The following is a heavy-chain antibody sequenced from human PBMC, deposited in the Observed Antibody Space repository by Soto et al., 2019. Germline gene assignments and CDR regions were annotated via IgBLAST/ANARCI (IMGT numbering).Heavy chain of an antibody. D-gene: IGHD1-26*01. V-gene: IGHV3-23*01. Sequence: VQLLESGGDLVQPGGSLRLSCAASGFTFSSYAMNWVGKAPGKGLEWVSAISGSGGNTFYADSVKGRFTISRDNSKNTQFVQRHSLRAEDTAIYYCAMLNSGSYSYHGMDVWGQGTTVTVSS. J-gene: IGHJ6*02. CDR2: ISGSGGNT. CDR1: GFTFSSYA. CDR3: AMLNSGSYSYHGMDV.